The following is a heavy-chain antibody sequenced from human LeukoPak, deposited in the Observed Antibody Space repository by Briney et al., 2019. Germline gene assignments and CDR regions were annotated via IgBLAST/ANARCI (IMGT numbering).Heavy chain of an antibody. CDR3: ARDGPNQWIQLLTGVYYYCGMDV. J-gene: IGHJ6*02. Sequence: GGPLRLSCAASGFTFNSYWMSWVRQAPGKGLEWVANIKQDGSDKYYVDTVKCAFTISRDNANTSLYLQMNSLRAEDTAVYYCARDGPNQWIQLLTGVYYYCGMDVWGQGTTVTVSS. CDR1: GFTFNSYW. D-gene: IGHD5-18*01. CDR2: IKQDGSDK. V-gene: IGHV3-7*01.